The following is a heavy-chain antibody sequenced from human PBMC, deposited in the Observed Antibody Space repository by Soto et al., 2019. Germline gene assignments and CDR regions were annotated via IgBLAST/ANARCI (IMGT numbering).Heavy chain of an antibody. CDR3: AKEFVPTPLAYGENNWFDP. J-gene: IGHJ5*02. CDR2: ISYDGSNK. V-gene: IGHV3-30*18. Sequence: GGSLRLSCAASGFTFSSYGMHWVRQAPGKGLEWVAVISYDGSNKYYADSVKGRFTISRDNSKNTLYLQMNSLRAEDTAVYYCAKEFVPTPLAYGENNWFDPWGQGTLVTVSS. CDR1: GFTFSSYG. D-gene: IGHD4-17*01.